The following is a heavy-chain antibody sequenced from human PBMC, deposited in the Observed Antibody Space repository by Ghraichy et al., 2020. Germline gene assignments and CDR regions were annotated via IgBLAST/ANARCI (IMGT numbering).Heavy chain of an antibody. J-gene: IGHJ5*02. Sequence: SETLSLTCAVYGGSFSGYYWSWIRQPPGKGLEWIGEINHSGSTNYNPSLKSRVTISVDTSKNQFSLKLSSVTAADTAVYYCARGPRVRYSSSAGRGWFDPWGQGTLVTVSS. CDR1: GGSFSGYY. CDR3: ARGPRVRYSSSAGRGWFDP. V-gene: IGHV4-34*01. CDR2: INHSGST. D-gene: IGHD6-6*01.